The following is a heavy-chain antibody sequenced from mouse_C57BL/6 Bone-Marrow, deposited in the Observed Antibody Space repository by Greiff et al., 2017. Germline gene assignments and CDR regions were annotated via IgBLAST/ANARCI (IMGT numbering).Heavy chain of an antibody. CDR2: IDPANGNT. D-gene: IGHD1-1*01. J-gene: IGHJ2*01. CDR1: GFNIKNTY. Sequence: EVKLQESVAELVRPGASVKLSCTASGFNIKNTYMHWVKQRPEQGLEWIGRIDPANGNTKYAPKFPGKATITADTSSNTAYLQLSSLTSEDTAIYYCARRYYYGSSPYYFDYWGQGTTLTVSS. CDR3: ARRYYYGSSPYYFDY. V-gene: IGHV14-3*01.